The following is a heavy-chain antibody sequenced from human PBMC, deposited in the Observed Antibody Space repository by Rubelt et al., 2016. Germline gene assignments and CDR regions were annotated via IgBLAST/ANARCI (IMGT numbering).Heavy chain of an antibody. CDR2: TSGRGTYT. CDR1: GFTFSYD. J-gene: IGHJ4*02. V-gene: IGHV3-23*01. D-gene: IGHD6-13*01. Sequence: EVQVLESGGGLVQPGGSLRLSCSASGFTFSYDVSWVRQAPGKGLEWVSGTSGRGTYTYYAESVKGRFTISRDTSVYLQMNSLRAVDTAVYYCARERGSSSSFDYWGQGTLVAVSS. CDR3: ARERGSSSSFDY.